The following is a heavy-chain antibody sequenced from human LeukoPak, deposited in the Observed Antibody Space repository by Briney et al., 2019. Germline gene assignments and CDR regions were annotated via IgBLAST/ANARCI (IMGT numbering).Heavy chain of an antibody. V-gene: IGHV4-39*01. Sequence: SETLSLTCNVSGGSISDNDYSWDWIRQPPGKGLEWMGCIHYSGTTYSNPSLKSRISISVDTSKSQFPLKLRSVTAADTAVYYCASRYYFVSGSYYPFDFWGRGTLVTVSS. CDR1: GGSISDNDYS. CDR2: IHYSGTT. D-gene: IGHD3-10*01. J-gene: IGHJ4*02. CDR3: ASRYYFVSGSYYPFDF.